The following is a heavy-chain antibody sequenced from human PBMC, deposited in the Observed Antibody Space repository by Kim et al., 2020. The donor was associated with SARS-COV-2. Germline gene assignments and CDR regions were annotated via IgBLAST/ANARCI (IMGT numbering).Heavy chain of an antibody. D-gene: IGHD3-22*01. J-gene: IGHJ6*02. Sequence: GESLKISCKGSGYSFTSYWISWVRQMPGKGLEWMGRIDPSDSYTNYSPSFQGHVTMSADKSISTAYLQWSSLKASGTAMYYLAVSGNSAGDYYYGMDVWAQENTVTVSS. V-gene: IGHV5-10-1*01. CDR3: AVSGNSAGDYYYGMDV. CDR1: GYSFTSYW. CDR2: IDPSDSYT.